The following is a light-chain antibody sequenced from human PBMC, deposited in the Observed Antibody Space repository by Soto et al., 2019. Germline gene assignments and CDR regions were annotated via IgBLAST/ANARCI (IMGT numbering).Light chain of an antibody. CDR1: QGIRND. CDR3: LHDYSYPYT. Sequence: AIQMTQSPSSLSASVGDRVTITCRASQGIRNDLGWYQQKSGKAPKLLIYGASSLQSGVPSRFSGSGSGTDFTLTISSLQTEDFATYYCLHDYSYPYTFGQGTKVDIK. CDR2: GAS. V-gene: IGKV1-6*01. J-gene: IGKJ2*01.